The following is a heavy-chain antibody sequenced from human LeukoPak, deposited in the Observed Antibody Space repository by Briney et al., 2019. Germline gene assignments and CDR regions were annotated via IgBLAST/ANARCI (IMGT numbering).Heavy chain of an antibody. D-gene: IGHD3-9*01. V-gene: IGHV4-34*01. CDR1: GGSFSGYY. Sequence: SETLSLTCAVYGGSFSGYYWSWIRQPPGKGLEWIGEINHSGSTNYNPSLKSRVDISLDTSKNQFSLNLTSVSAADTAVYFCARAPTRSSDILTGYLFDSWGQGTLVTVSS. CDR3: ARAPTRSSDILTGYLFDS. CDR2: INHSGST. J-gene: IGHJ4*02.